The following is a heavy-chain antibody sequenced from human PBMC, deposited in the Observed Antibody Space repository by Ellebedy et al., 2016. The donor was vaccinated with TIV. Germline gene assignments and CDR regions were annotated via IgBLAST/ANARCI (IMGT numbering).Heavy chain of an antibody. J-gene: IGHJ4*02. Sequence: ASVKVSXXASGYTFTSYYMHWVRQAPGQGLEWMGIINPSGGSTSYAQKFQGRVTMTRDTSTSTVYMELSSLRSEDTAVYYCARVKIRYCSSTSCYALDYWGQGTLVTVSS. CDR2: INPSGGST. CDR1: GYTFTSYY. CDR3: ARVKIRYCSSTSCYALDY. D-gene: IGHD2-2*01. V-gene: IGHV1-46*01.